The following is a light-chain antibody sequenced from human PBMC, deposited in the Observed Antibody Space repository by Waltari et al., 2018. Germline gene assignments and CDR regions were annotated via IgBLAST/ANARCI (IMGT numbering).Light chain of an antibody. J-gene: IGKJ4*01. CDR2: DAT. Sequence: EVVLTQSPATLSLSPGETATLSCRASQGVSTYLAWYQHKPGQAPRLLIYDATNRATGIPARFGGSGSGTDFTLTISSLDPEDFAVYFCRQRSNWPITFGGGTKVEIK. CDR3: RQRSNWPIT. CDR1: QGVSTY. V-gene: IGKV3-11*01.